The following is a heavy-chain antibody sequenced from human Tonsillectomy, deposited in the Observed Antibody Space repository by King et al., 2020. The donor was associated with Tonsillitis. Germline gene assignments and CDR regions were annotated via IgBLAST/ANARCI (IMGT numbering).Heavy chain of an antibody. CDR3: AKGRLGNDVGYFEY. D-gene: IGHD1-1*01. Sequence: EVQLVESGGGLVQRGGSLRLSCAASGFIFSSYAMSWVRQAPGKGLEWVSGISGSGGSTYYADSVKGRFTISRDNSKNTLYLQMNSLRAEDTAVYYCAKGRLGNDVGYFEYWGQGTLVTVSS. CDR2: ISGSGGST. CDR1: GFIFSSYA. V-gene: IGHV3-23*04. J-gene: IGHJ4*02.